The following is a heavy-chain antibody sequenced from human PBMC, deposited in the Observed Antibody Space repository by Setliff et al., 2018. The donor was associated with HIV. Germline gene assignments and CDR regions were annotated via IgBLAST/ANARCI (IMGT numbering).Heavy chain of an antibody. J-gene: IGHJ4*02. D-gene: IGHD6-19*01. CDR3: ARDNGVAGFDY. CDR1: GGSISSYY. V-gene: IGHV4-59*01. CDR2: IYYSGST. Sequence: KPSETLSLTCTVSGGSISSYYWSWIRQPPGKGLEWIGYIYYSGSTNYNPSLKSRVTISVDTSKSQFSLNLSSVTAADTAVYYCARDNGVAGFDYWGQGTLVTVSS.